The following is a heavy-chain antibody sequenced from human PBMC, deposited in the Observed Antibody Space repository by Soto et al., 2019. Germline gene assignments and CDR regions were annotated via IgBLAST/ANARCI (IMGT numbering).Heavy chain of an antibody. J-gene: IGHJ6*02. CDR1: GGSISSGGYY. CDR2: IYYSVST. V-gene: IGHV4-31*03. D-gene: IGHD4-17*01. CDR3: ASWRTVTTPTEYYGMDV. Sequence: PSLTCTVCGGSISSGGYYWSWIRQHPGKGLEWIGYIYYSVSTYYNPSLKSRVTISVDTSKNQFPLKLSSVTAADTAVYYCASWRTVTTPTEYYGMDVWGQGTTVTGSS.